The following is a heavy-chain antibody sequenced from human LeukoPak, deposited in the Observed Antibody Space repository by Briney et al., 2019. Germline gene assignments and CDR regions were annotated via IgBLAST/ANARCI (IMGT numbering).Heavy chain of an antibody. Sequence: KPGGSLRLSCAASGFTFSSYSMSWVRQAPGKGLEWVSGISGSGGSTDYADSVKGRFTLSRDNSKNTLYLQMNSPRVEDTAVYYCAKDPGYQVVYCFDYWGQGTLVTVSS. CDR2: ISGSGGST. CDR3: AKDPGYQVVYCFDY. CDR1: GFTFSSYS. J-gene: IGHJ4*02. V-gene: IGHV3-23*01. D-gene: IGHD2-2*01.